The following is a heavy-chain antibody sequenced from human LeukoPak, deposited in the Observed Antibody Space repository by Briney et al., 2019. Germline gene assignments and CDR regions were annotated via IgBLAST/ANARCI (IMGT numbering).Heavy chain of an antibody. CDR1: GYTFTAYY. D-gene: IGHD6-13*01. J-gene: IGHJ4*02. CDR3: ARDSEAAAGLSFDH. Sequence: ASVTVSCKASGYTFTAYYIHWVRQAPGQGLEWMGWIHSNSGGTNYVQKFQGRVTMTRDTSVSTAYMELSSLRSDDTAVYYCARDSEAAAGLSFDHWGQGTLVTVSS. V-gene: IGHV1-2*02. CDR2: IHSNSGGT.